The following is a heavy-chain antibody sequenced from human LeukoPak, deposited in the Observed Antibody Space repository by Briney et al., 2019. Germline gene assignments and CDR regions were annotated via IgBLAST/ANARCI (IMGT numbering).Heavy chain of an antibody. Sequence: GGSLRLSCAASGFTFSSYSMNWVRQAPGKGLEWVSSISSSSSYIYYADSVKGRFTISRDNAKNSLYLQMHSLRAEDTAVYYCARADSSSWSQHFDYWGQGTLVTVSS. CDR1: GFTFSSYS. V-gene: IGHV3-21*01. CDR3: ARADSSSWSQHFDY. J-gene: IGHJ4*02. CDR2: ISSSSSYI. D-gene: IGHD6-13*01.